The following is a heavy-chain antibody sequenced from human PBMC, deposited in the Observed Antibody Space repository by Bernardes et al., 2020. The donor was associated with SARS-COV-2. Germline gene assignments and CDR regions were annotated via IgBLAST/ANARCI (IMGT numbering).Heavy chain of an antibody. CDR3: ASWWELQYFDY. D-gene: IGHD1-26*01. J-gene: IGHJ4*02. CDR1: GFTFSSYS. V-gene: IGHV3-48*01. CDR2: ISSSSSTI. Sequence: GSLRLSCAASGFTFSSYSMNWVRQAPGKGLEWVSYISSSSSTIYYADSVKGRFTISRDNAKNSLYLQMNSLRAEDTAVYYCASWWELQYFDYWGQGTLVTVSS.